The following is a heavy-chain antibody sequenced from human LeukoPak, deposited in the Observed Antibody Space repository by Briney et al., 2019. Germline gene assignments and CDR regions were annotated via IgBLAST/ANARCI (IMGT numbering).Heavy chain of an antibody. Sequence: SETLSLTCTVSGGSISSYYWSWVRQPPGKGLEWIGYIYYSGSTNYNPSLKSRVTMSVDTSKNQFSLKLSSVTAADTAVYYCARHVVVVPAAIDAFDIWGQGTMVTVSS. V-gene: IGHV4-59*08. D-gene: IGHD2-2*01. CDR2: IYYSGST. CDR3: ARHVVVVPAAIDAFDI. J-gene: IGHJ3*02. CDR1: GGSISSYY.